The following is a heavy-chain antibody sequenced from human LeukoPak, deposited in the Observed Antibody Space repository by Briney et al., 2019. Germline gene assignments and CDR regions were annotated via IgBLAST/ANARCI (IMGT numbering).Heavy chain of an antibody. CDR2: MNPNSGNT. Sequence: ASVKVSCKASGYTFTSYDINWVRQATGQGLEWMGWMNPNSGNTGYAQKFQGRVTITRNTSISTAYMELSSLRSEDTAVYYCARGDRGMGAAGYYYYYMDVWGKGTTVTVSS. D-gene: IGHD1-26*01. J-gene: IGHJ6*03. CDR1: GYTFTSYD. CDR3: ARGDRGMGAAGYYYYYMDV. V-gene: IGHV1-8*01.